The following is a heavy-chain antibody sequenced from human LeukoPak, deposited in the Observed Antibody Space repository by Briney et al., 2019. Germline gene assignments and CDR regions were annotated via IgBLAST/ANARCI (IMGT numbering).Heavy chain of an antibody. CDR3: SRGLRGRSGYYFDS. CDR1: GGSISSYY. J-gene: IGHJ4*02. Sequence: SETLSLTCTVSGGSISSYYWSWIRQPPGKGLEWIGYIYYSGSTYYNPSLKSRVTISLDTSKTQFSLRLSSVTAADAAVYYCSRGLRGRSGYYFDSWGQGTLVTVSS. CDR2: IYYSGST. V-gene: IGHV4-59*08.